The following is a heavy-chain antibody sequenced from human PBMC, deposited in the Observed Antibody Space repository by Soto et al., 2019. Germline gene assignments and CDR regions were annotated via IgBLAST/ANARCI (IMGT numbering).Heavy chain of an antibody. CDR1: GYTFTGYY. CDR2: INPNSGGT. V-gene: IGHV1-2*04. CDR3: ARDLVLGTIFGVVIIGYMDV. Sequence: ASVKVSCKASGYTFTGYYMHWVRQAPGQGLEWMGWINPNSGGTNYAQKFQGWVTMTRDTSISTAYMELSRLRSDDTAVYYCARDLVLGTIFGVVIIGYMDVWGKGTTVTVSS. D-gene: IGHD3-3*01. J-gene: IGHJ6*03.